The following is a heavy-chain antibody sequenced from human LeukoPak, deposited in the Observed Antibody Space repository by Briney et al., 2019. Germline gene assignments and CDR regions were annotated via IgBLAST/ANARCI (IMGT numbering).Heavy chain of an antibody. Sequence: GGSLRLSCAASGFTFSSYSMNWVRQAPGKGLEWVSSISSSSSYIYYADSVKGRFTISRDNAKNSLYLQMNSLRAEDTAVYYCARAGGSSWLLGYWGQGTLVTVSS. CDR2: ISSSSSYI. CDR3: ARAGGSSWLLGY. D-gene: IGHD6-13*01. CDR1: GFTFSSYS. V-gene: IGHV3-21*01. J-gene: IGHJ4*02.